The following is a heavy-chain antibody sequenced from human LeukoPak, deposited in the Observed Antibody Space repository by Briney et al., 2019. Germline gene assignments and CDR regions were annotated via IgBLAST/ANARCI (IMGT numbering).Heavy chain of an antibody. CDR2: IYYSGST. V-gene: IGHV4-59*08. CDR1: GGSFSSYY. Sequence: SETLSLTCAVYGGSFSSYYWSWIRQPPGKGLEWIGYIYYSGSTNYNPSLKSRVTISVDTSKNQFSLKLSSVTAADTAVYYCARRYGYGDYPWYFDLWGRGTLVTVSS. D-gene: IGHD4-17*01. J-gene: IGHJ2*01. CDR3: ARRYGYGDYPWYFDL.